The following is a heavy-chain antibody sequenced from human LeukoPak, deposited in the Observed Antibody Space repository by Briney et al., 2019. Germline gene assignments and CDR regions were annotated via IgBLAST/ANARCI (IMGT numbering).Heavy chain of an antibody. CDR2: IYHSGST. D-gene: IGHD1-26*01. V-gene: IGHV4-39*07. CDR1: GGSISSSSYY. Sequence: TSETLSLTCTVSGGSISSSSYYWGWIRQPPGKGLEWIGSIYHSGSTYYNPSLKSRVTISVDTSKNQFSLKLSSVTAADTAVYYCARLSPPTNIVGATKGEAFDIWGQGTMVTVSS. J-gene: IGHJ3*02. CDR3: ARLSPPTNIVGATKGEAFDI.